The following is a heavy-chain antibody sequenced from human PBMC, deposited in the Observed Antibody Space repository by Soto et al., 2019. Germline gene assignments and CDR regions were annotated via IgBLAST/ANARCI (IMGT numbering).Heavy chain of an antibody. J-gene: IGHJ4*02. CDR3: ARTYYDFWSGYSYYFDY. D-gene: IGHD3-3*01. Sequence: PSETLSLTCADYGGSFSGYYWSWIRQPPGKGLEWIGEINHSGSTNYNPSLKSRVTISVDTSKNQFSLKLSSVTAADTAVYYCARTYYDFWSGYSYYFDYWGQGTLVTVSS. CDR1: GGSFSGYY. V-gene: IGHV4-34*01. CDR2: INHSGST.